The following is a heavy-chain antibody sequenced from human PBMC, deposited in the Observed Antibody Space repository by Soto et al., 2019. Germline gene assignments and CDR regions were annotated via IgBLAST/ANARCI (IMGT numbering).Heavy chain of an antibody. Sequence: QAQLVESGGDLVKPGGSLRLSCAASGFTFSDYYMTWIRQAPGKGLEWISYISNSGTYTNYADSVKGRFTISRDNAKNSLYLRMTGLRAEDTAVYYCVKGRGGDWGQGTLVTVSS. J-gene: IGHJ4*02. CDR1: GFTFSDYY. D-gene: IGHD3-10*01. CDR2: ISNSGTYT. V-gene: IGHV3-11*06. CDR3: VKGRGGD.